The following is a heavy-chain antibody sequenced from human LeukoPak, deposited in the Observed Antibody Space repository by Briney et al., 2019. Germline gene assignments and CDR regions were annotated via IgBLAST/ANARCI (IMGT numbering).Heavy chain of an antibody. CDR2: IYYSGST. CDR3: ARVAGGCSSTSCITYYYYGMDV. CDR1: GCSISSYY. V-gene: IGHV4-59*01. Sequence: PSETLSLTCTVSGCSISSYYWSWIRQPPGKGLEWIGYIYYSGSTNYNPSLKSRVTISVDTSKNQFSLKLSSVTAADTAVYYCARVAGGCSSTSCITYYYYGMDVWGQGTTVTVSS. D-gene: IGHD2-2*01. J-gene: IGHJ6*02.